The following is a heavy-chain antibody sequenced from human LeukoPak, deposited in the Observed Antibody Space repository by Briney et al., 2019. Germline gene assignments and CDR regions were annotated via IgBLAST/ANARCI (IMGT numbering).Heavy chain of an antibody. CDR1: GFTFSSYS. Sequence: GGSLRLSCAASGFTFSSYSMNWVRQAPGKGLEWVSYISSSSSTIYYADSVKGRFTISRDNAKNSLYLQMNSLRDEDTAVYYCAAARGTGTTFWYYYYYMDVWGKRTTVTVSS. CDR2: ISSSSSTI. D-gene: IGHD1-7*01. J-gene: IGHJ6*03. V-gene: IGHV3-48*02. CDR3: AAARGTGTTFWYYYYYMDV.